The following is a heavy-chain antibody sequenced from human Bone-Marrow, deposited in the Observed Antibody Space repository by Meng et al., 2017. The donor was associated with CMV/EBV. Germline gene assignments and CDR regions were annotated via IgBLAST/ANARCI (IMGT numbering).Heavy chain of an antibody. CDR1: GFTLSPFS. Sequence: LSLTCVASGFTLSPFSMNWVRQAPGKGLEWVSSISSSSSYIHYADSVRGRFTISRDNAKNSLYLQMNSLRVEDTAFYYCASREGGYWGQGTLVTVSS. CDR2: ISSSSSYI. D-gene: IGHD3-10*01. J-gene: IGHJ4*01. V-gene: IGHV3-21*06. CDR3: ASREGGY.